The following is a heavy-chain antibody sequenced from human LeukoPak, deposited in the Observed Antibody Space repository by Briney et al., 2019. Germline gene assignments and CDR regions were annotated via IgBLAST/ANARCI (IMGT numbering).Heavy chain of an antibody. CDR1: GFTFSSYA. Sequence: GGSLRLSCAASGFTFSSYAMTWVRQVPGRGPEWVANVNRDGSETYYLDSVKGRFTISKDNAKNSLYLQMNSLRAEDTALYHCARNNGMDVWGQGTTVIVSS. J-gene: IGHJ6*02. CDR3: ARNNGMDV. CDR2: VNRDGSET. V-gene: IGHV3-7*03.